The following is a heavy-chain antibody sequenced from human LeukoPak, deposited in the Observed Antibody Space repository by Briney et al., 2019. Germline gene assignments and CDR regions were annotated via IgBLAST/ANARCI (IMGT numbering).Heavy chain of an antibody. CDR1: GFTFSSYS. CDR3: ARVFRTTWDY. V-gene: IGHV3-48*01. Sequence: GGSLRLSCAASGFTFSSYSMNRVRQAPGKGLEWVSYISSSSSTIYYADSVKGRFTISRDNAKDSLFLQMNSLRAEDTAVYYCARVFRTTWDYWGQGTLVTVSS. D-gene: IGHD1-7*01. J-gene: IGHJ4*02. CDR2: ISSSSSTI.